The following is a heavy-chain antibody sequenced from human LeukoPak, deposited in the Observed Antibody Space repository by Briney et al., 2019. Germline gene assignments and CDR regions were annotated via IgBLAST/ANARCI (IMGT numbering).Heavy chain of an antibody. CDR3: AKDRAAITMIVVVISD. V-gene: IGHV3-23*01. Sequence: GGSLRLSCAASGFTFSSYAMSWVRQAPGKGLEWVSSISGSGGSTYYADSVKGRFTISRDNSKNTLYLQMNSLRAEDTAVYYCAKDRAAITMIVVVISDWGQGTLVTVSS. J-gene: IGHJ4*02. D-gene: IGHD3-22*01. CDR2: ISGSGGST. CDR1: GFTFSSYA.